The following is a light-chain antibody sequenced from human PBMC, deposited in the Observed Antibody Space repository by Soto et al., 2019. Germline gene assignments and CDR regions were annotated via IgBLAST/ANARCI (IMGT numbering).Light chain of an antibody. V-gene: IGLV2-8*01. CDR1: SSDVGGYDS. CDR3: SSYAGSNTFV. J-gene: IGLJ1*01. CDR2: DVD. Sequence: QAVVTQPPSASGSPGQSVTISCSGTSSDVGGYDSVSWYQHHPGKVPKLIIFDVDKWPSGVPDRFSGFKSGNTASLTVSGLRAEDEADYYCSSYAGSNTFVFGTGTKLTVL.